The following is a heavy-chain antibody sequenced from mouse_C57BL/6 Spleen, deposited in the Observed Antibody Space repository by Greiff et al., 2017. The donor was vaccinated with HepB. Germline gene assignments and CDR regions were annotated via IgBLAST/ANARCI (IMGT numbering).Heavy chain of an antibody. V-gene: IGHV1-19*01. D-gene: IGHD4-1*01. CDR2: INPYNGGT. Sequence: DVQLQESGPVLVKPGASVKMSCKASGYTFTDYYMNWVKQSHGKSLEWIGVINPYNGGTSYNQKFKGKATLTVDKSSSTAYMELNSLTSEDSAVYYCARKLTGTCYFDYWGQGTTLTVSS. J-gene: IGHJ2*01. CDR3: ARKLTGTCYFDY. CDR1: GYTFTDYY.